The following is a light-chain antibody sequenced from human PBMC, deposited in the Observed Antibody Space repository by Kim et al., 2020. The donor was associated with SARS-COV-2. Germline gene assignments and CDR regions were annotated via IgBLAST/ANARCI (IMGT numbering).Light chain of an antibody. CDR1: SSNIGPNS. CDR3: GTWDSILRVAV. CDR2: DSD. V-gene: IGLV1-51*01. Sequence: QSVLTQPPSVSAAPGGTVTISCSGSSSNIGPNSVSWFQQLPGTAPKLLIYDSDKRPSGISDRFSGSKSGTSATLGITGLQTGDEAVYYCGTWDSILRVAVFGGGTQLTV. J-gene: IGLJ3*02.